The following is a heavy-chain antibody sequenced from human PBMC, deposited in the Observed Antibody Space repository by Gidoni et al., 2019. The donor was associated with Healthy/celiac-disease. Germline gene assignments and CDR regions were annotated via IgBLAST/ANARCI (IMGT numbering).Heavy chain of an antibody. Sequence: QVQLVQSGAEVKKHGSSVKVSCKASGGTFSRMRPPCVSPIKTQPSGMGGIIPIFGTANYAQKFQGRVTITADESTSTAYMELSSLRSEDTAVYYCARGLDYYDSSGYYGPGWFDPWGQGTLVTVSS. CDR1: GGTFSRMR. CDR3: ARGLDYYDSSGYYGPGWFDP. J-gene: IGHJ5*02. CDR2: IIPIFGTA. D-gene: IGHD3-22*01. V-gene: IGHV1-69*01.